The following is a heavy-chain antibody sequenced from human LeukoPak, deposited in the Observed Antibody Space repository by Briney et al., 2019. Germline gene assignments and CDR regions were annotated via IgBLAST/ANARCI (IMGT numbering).Heavy chain of an antibody. J-gene: IGHJ4*02. CDR3: AREMSLVY. Sequence: GGSLRLSCAASGFTFSSYAMHWVRQAPGKGLEWVAVISYDGSNKYYADSVKGRFTISRDNSKNTLYLQMNSLRAEDTAVYYCAREMSLVYWGQGTLVTVSS. V-gene: IGHV3-30*04. CDR2: ISYDGSNK. CDR1: GFTFSSYA.